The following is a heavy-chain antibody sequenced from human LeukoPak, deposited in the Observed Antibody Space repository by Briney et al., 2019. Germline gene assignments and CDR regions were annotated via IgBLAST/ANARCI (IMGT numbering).Heavy chain of an antibody. CDR3: ARGKMVRGVTNWFDP. D-gene: IGHD3-10*01. J-gene: IGHJ5*02. CDR1: GYTFTSYG. Sequence: ASVKVSCKASGYTFTSYGISWVRQAPGQGLEWMGWISAYNGNTNYAQKLQGRVTMTTDTSTSTAYMELSRLRSDDTAVYYCARGKMVRGVTNWFDPWGQGTLVTVSS. V-gene: IGHV1-18*01. CDR2: ISAYNGNT.